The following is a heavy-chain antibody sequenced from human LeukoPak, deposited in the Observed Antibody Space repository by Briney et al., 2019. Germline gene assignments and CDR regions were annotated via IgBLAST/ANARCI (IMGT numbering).Heavy chain of an antibody. CDR1: GASISGYY. V-gene: IGHV4-59*01. CDR3: AGISGVRLHAYYYYMDV. Sequence: SETLSLTCTVSGASISGYYWSWIRQPPGKRLEWIGYIISTGTINYNPSLKSRVTISIDTSKNQLSLQLTSVTAADTAVYYCAGISGVRLHAYYYYMDVWGKGTTVTVSS. J-gene: IGHJ6*03. D-gene: IGHD5-24*01. CDR2: IISTGTI.